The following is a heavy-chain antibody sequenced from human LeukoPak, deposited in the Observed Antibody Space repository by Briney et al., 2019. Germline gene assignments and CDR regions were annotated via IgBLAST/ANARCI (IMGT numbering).Heavy chain of an antibody. D-gene: IGHD4-17*01. CDR1: GFTFSSYA. Sequence: PGESLRLSCAASGFTFSSYAMHWVRQAPGKGLEWVAVISYAGTNKHYADSVKGRFTISRDNSQNTLSLQMDSLTGEDTAVYYCARVLMTFGDYAGPFDFWGQGTLVTVSS. CDR2: ISYAGTNK. J-gene: IGHJ4*02. CDR3: ARVLMTFGDYAGPFDF. V-gene: IGHV3-30*01.